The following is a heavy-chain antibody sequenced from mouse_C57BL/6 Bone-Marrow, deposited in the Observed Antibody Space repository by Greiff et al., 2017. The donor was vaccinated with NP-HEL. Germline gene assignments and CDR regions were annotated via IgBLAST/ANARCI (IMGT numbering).Heavy chain of an antibody. D-gene: IGHD2-4*01. V-gene: IGHV5-4*03. Sequence: EVMLVESGGGLVKPGGSLKLSCAASGFTFSSYAMSWVRQTPEKRLEWVATISDGGSYTYYPANVKGRFTISRDNAKNNLYLQMSHLKSEDTAMYYCARGDDYDDAMDYWGQGTSVTVSS. CDR2: ISDGGSYT. CDR1: GFTFSSYA. J-gene: IGHJ4*01. CDR3: ARGDDYDDAMDY.